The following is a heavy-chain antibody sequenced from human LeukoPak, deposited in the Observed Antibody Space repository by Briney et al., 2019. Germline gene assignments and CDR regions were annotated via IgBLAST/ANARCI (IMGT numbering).Heavy chain of an antibody. CDR3: ARGVDNWNDLLNY. CDR2: NNGDGSST. D-gene: IGHD1-20*01. Sequence: PGGSLRLSCVVSGFTLSSYWMHWVRQAPGKGLVWVSRNNGDGSSTSYADSVKGRFTVSRDDAKNTLYLQMNSLRAEDTAVYYCARGVDNWNDLLNYWGQGTLVTVSS. V-gene: IGHV3-74*01. J-gene: IGHJ4*02. CDR1: GFTLSSYW.